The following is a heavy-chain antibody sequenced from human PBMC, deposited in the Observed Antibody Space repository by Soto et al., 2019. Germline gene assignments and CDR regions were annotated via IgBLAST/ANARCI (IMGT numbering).Heavy chain of an antibody. Sequence: SETLSLTCTTSGGSISSYYWSWIRQPPGKGLEWIGYVYYTGSTNYNPSLKSRLTISVDTSKNQFTLKLSSVTAADTAVYYCARGERSSWGSYLDYWGQGALVTVS. D-gene: IGHD2-15*01. CDR3: ARGERSSWGSYLDY. J-gene: IGHJ4*02. CDR2: VYYTGST. V-gene: IGHV4-59*01. CDR1: GGSISSYY.